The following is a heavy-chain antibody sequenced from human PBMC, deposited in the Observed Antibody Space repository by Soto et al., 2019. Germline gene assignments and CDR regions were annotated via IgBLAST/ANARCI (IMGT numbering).Heavy chain of an antibody. CDR3: AREFTYYYDSSGYYHPSSGFDY. V-gene: IGHV3-33*01. CDR1: GFTFSSYG. Sequence: GGPLRLSCAASGFTFSSYGMHWVRQAPGQGLEWVAVIWYDGSNKYYAASVKGRFTISRDNSKNTLYLQMNSLRAEDTAVYYCAREFTYYYDSSGYYHPSSGFDYWGQGTLVTVSS. D-gene: IGHD3-22*01. J-gene: IGHJ4*02. CDR2: IWYDGSNK.